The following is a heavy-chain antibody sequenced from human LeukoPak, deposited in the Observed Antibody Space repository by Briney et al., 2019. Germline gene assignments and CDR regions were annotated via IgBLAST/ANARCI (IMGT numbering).Heavy chain of an antibody. J-gene: IGHJ5*02. CDR1: GDSIS. CDR2: IYTSGNT. D-gene: IGHD3-22*01. Sequence: SETLSLTCTVSGDSISWIRQPAGKGLEWIGRIYTSGNTNYNSSLKSRVTMSVDTSKNQFSLKLTSVTAADTAVYYCARGKGSSGTWFDPWGQGALVTVSS. V-gene: IGHV4-4*07. CDR3: ARGKGSSGTWFDP.